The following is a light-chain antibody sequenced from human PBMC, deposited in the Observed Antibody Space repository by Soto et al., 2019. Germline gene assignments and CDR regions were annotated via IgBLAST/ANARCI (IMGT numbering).Light chain of an antibody. J-gene: IGLJ2*01. CDR3: QVWDSSTLV. CDR2: RDS. Sequence: SYELTQPLSVSVAPGQTARITCGGNNIGSKNEHRYQQKPGQAPVLVIYRDSNRPSGIPERFSGSNSGNTATLTISRAQAWDVADYYGQVWDSSTLVFGGGNKLTVL. CDR1: NIGSKN. V-gene: IGLV3-9*01.